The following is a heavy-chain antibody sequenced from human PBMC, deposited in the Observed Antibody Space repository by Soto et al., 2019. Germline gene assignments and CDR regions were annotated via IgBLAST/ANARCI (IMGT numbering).Heavy chain of an antibody. V-gene: IGHV4-59*08. CDR1: GGSISSYY. D-gene: IGHD3-9*01. CDR2: IYYSGST. CDR3: ARHVPYYDILTGHQNYFDY. J-gene: IGHJ4*02. Sequence: SETLSLTCTVSGGSISSYYWSWIRQPPGKGLEWIGYIYYSGSTNYDPSLKSRVTISVDTSKNQFSLKLSSVTAADTAVYYCARHVPYYDILTGHQNYFDYWGQGTLVTVSS.